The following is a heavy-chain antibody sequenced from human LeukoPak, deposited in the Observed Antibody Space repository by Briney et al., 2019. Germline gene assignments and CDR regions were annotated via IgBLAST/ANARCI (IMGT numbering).Heavy chain of an antibody. J-gene: IGHJ4*02. Sequence: PSETLSLTCTVSGGSISSSSYYWGWIRQPPGKGLEWIGSIYYSGSTYYNPSLKSRVTISADTSKNQFSLKLSSVTAADTAVYYCASEHYHFWSGYLTPPSDYWGQGTLVTVSS. CDR1: GGSISSSSYY. CDR3: ASEHYHFWSGYLTPPSDY. V-gene: IGHV4-39*01. D-gene: IGHD3-3*01. CDR2: IYYSGST.